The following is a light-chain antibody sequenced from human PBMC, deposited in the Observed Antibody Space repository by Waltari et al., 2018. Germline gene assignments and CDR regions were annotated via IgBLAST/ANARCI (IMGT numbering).Light chain of an antibody. CDR1: QSLVRSDGNTY. Sequence: DVVMTQSPLSLPVTLGQPASISCRSSQSLVRSDGNTYLNWFQQRPGQSPRRLIYKISNREFGVPDRFSGSGSGTDFTLKISRVEAEDVGVYYCMQGTYWPTFGQGTKVEIK. CDR3: MQGTYWPT. CDR2: KIS. V-gene: IGKV2-30*02. J-gene: IGKJ1*01.